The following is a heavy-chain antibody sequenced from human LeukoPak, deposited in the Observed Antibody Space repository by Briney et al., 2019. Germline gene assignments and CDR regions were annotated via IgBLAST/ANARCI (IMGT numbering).Heavy chain of an antibody. D-gene: IGHD4/OR15-4a*01. Sequence: SETLSLTCTVSGGSISSSSYNWGWIRQPTETDLGWIGSIYYSGSTYYNPSLKSRVTISVDTSKNQFSLKLSSVTAADTAVYYCARVGASDAFDIWGQGTMVTVSS. CDR2: IYYSGST. V-gene: IGHV4-39*07. J-gene: IGHJ3*02. CDR1: GGSISSSSYN. CDR3: ARVGASDAFDI.